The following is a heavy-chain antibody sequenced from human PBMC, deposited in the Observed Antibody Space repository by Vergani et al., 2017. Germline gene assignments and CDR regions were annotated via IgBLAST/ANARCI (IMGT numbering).Heavy chain of an antibody. CDR1: GFTFSSYG. CDR3: AKDLIAGLWAFDV. Sequence: QVQLVESGGGVVQPGRSLRLSCAASGFTFSSYGMHWVRQAPGKGMEWVAVISYDGSNKYYADAVKGRFTISRDNSKNTLYLQMNSLRAEDTSVYYCAKDLIAGLWAFDVWGQGTMVTVSS. CDR2: ISYDGSNK. V-gene: IGHV3-30*18. D-gene: IGHD6-13*01. J-gene: IGHJ3*01.